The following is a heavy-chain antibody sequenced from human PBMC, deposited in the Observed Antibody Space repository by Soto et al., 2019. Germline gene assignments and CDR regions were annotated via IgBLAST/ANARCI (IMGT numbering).Heavy chain of an antibody. J-gene: IGHJ4*02. V-gene: IGHV3-53*01. CDR1: EFTVSSNH. CDR2: IYSGGST. D-gene: IGHD2-8*02. Sequence: EVQLVESGGGLIQPGGSLRLSCAASEFTVSSNHMSWVRQAPGKGLEWVSVIYSGGSTYYADSVKGRFTISRDHSENTLYLQMNSLRAEDTAFYYCASQSTETLDYWGQGTLVTVSS. CDR3: ASQSTETLDY.